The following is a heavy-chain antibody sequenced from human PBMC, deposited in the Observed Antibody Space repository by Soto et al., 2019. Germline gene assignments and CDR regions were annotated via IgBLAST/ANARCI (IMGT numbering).Heavy chain of an antibody. CDR1: GITVSTNY. CDR3: ARDGGGGYYDSSGYMGV. J-gene: IGHJ4*02. Sequence: PGGSLRLSXAASGITVSTNYMSWVRQAPGKGLEWVSVIYSDGKTFYADSVKGRFTISRDNSQNTVSLQMNSLRADDTAVYYCARDGGGGYYDSSGYMGVWGQGTLVTISS. V-gene: IGHV3-53*01. D-gene: IGHD3-22*01. CDR2: IYSDGKT.